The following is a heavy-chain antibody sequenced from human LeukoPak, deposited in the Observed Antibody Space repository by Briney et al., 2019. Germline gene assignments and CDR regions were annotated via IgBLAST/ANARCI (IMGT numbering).Heavy chain of an antibody. CDR2: INPSGGST. CDR3: ARDIYYDSSGYYLGGFDY. Sequence: ASVKVSCKASGYTFTSYYMHWVRQAPGQGLEWMGIINPSGGSTSYAQKFQGRVTMTRDTSTSTVYMELSSLRSEDTAVYYCARDIYYDSSGYYLGGFDYWGQGTLVTVSS. J-gene: IGHJ4*02. CDR1: GYTFTSYY. V-gene: IGHV1-46*01. D-gene: IGHD3-22*01.